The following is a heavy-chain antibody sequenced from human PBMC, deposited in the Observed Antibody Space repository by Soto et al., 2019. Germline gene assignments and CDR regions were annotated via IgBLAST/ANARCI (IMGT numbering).Heavy chain of an antibody. CDR2: ISYDGSNK. CDR3: ARGAGYSSGWYFF. CDR1: GFTFSSYA. D-gene: IGHD6-19*01. V-gene: IGHV3-30-3*01. J-gene: IGHJ4*02. Sequence: QVQLVESGGGVVQPGRSLRLSCAAFGFTFSSYAMHWVRQAPGKGLEWVAVISYDGSNKYYADSVKGRFTISRDNSKNTLYLQMNSLRAEDTAVYYCARGAGYSSGWYFFWGQGTLVTVSS.